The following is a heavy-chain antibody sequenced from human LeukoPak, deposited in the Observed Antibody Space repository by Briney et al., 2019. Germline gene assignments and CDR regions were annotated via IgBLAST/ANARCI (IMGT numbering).Heavy chain of an antibody. V-gene: IGHV1-69*13. CDR2: IIPIFGTA. CDR3: ATRTNSSGWTYYYYAMDV. D-gene: IGHD6-19*01. Sequence: SVKVSCKASGGTFSSYAISWVRQAPGQGLEWMGGIIPIFGTANYAQKFQGRVTITADESTSTAYMELSSLRSEDTAVYYCATRTNSSGWTYYYYAMDVWGKGTTVTVSS. J-gene: IGHJ6*04. CDR1: GGTFSSYA.